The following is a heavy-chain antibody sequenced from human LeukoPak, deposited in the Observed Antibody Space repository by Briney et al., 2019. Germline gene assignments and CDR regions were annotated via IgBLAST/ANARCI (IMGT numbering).Heavy chain of an antibody. CDR3: ARDVWTGVAVSDY. D-gene: IGHD6-19*01. CDR2: IKEDGSIQ. J-gene: IGHJ4*02. V-gene: IGHV3-7*01. CDR1: GFTFSSHW. Sequence: GGSLRLSCVASGFTFSSHWMTWVRQAPGKGLEWLVNIKEDGSIQYYLDSVRGRFTISRDNAKTSVYLQLNSLRADDTAVYYCARDVWTGVAVSDYWGQGTLVTVSS.